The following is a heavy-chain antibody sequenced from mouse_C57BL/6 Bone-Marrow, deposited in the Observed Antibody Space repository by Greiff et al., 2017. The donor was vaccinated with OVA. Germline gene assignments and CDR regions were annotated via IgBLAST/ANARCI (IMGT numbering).Heavy chain of an antibody. CDR1: GYTFTSYW. D-gene: IGHD2-14*01. CDR3: ARGTGTGYAMDY. Sequence: QVQLQQPGAELVKPGASVKLSCKASGYTFTSYWMHWVKQRPGQGIEWIGMIHPNSGSTNYNEKFKSKATLTVDKSSSTAYMQLSSLTSEDSAVYDCARGTGTGYAMDYWGQGTSVTVSS. CDR2: IHPNSGST. J-gene: IGHJ4*01. V-gene: IGHV1-64*01.